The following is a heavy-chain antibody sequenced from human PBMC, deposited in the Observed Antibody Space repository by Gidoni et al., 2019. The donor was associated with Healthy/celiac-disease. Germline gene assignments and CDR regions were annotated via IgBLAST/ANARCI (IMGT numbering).Heavy chain of an antibody. Sequence: QVQLVESGGGVVQPGRSLRLSCAASGFTFSSDGMHWVRQAPGTGLEWVAVIWYDGSNQYYADSVKGRFTISRDNSKNTLYLQMNSLRAEDTAVYYCAREGYCISTSCKANFDYWGQGTLVTVSS. V-gene: IGHV3-33*01. CDR3: AREGYCISTSCKANFDY. J-gene: IGHJ4*02. CDR2: IWYDGSNQ. CDR1: GFTFSSDG. D-gene: IGHD2-2*01.